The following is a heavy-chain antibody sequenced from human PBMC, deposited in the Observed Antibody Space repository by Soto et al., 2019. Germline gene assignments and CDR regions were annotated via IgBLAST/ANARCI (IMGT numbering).Heavy chain of an antibody. D-gene: IGHD5-18*01. CDR3: GKVGVGYSYGFDY. Sequence: GGSLRLSCAASGFTFSSYAMSWVRRAPGKGLEWVSAISGSGGSTYYADSVKGRFTISRDNSKNTLYLQMNSLRAEDTVVYYCGKVGVGYSYGFDYWGQGTLVTVSS. CDR1: GFTFSSYA. V-gene: IGHV3-23*01. J-gene: IGHJ4*02. CDR2: ISGSGGST.